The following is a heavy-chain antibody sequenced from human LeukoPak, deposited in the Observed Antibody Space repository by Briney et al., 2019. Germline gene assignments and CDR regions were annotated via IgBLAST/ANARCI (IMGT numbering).Heavy chain of an antibody. V-gene: IGHV4-59*01. Sequence: SETLSLTCTVSGGSISSYYWSWIRQPPGKGLEWIGYIYYSGSTNYNPSLKSRVTISVDTSKNQFSLKLSSVTAADTAVYYCASSIYQDRFDYWGQGTLVTVSS. J-gene: IGHJ4*02. CDR1: GGSISSYY. CDR3: ASSIYQDRFDY. D-gene: IGHD4-11*01. CDR2: IYYSGST.